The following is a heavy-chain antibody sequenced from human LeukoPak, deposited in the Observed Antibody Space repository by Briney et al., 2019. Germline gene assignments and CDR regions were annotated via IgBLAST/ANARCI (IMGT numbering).Heavy chain of an antibody. CDR3: ARSSSSWYLGY. CDR1: GGSFSGYY. V-gene: IGHV4-34*01. Sequence: PSETLSLTCAVYGGSFSGYYWSWIRQPPGKGLEWIGEINHSGSTNYNPSLKSRVTISVDTSKNQFSLKLSSVTAADTAVYYCARSSSSWYLGYWGQGTLVTVSS. D-gene: IGHD6-13*01. CDR2: INHSGST. J-gene: IGHJ4*02.